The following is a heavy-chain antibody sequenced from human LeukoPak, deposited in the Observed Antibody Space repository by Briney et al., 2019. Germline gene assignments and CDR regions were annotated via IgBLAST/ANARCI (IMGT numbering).Heavy chain of an antibody. Sequence: GGSLRLSCAASGFTFDDYAMHWVRQAPGKGLEWVSLISGDGGSTYYADSVKGRFTISRDNSKNSLYLQMNSLRTEDTAWYYCAKDPYSGSYYAPYYFDYWGQGTLVTVSS. V-gene: IGHV3-43*02. CDR1: GFTFDDYA. CDR3: AKDPYSGSYYAPYYFDY. J-gene: IGHJ4*02. CDR2: ISGDGGST. D-gene: IGHD1-26*01.